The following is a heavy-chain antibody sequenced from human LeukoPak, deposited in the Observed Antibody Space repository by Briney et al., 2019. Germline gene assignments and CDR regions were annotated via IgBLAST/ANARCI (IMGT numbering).Heavy chain of an antibody. D-gene: IGHD6-6*01. CDR2: IDSDGSST. V-gene: IGHV3-74*01. Sequence: GGSLRLSCAASGFTFGSYWVHWIRQAPGKGLVWVSRIDSDGSSTNYADSVKGRFTVSRDNAKNTLYLQMNSLRAEDTAVYYCARSTYGSSSAFDYWGQGTLVTVSS. CDR3: ARSTYGSSSAFDY. CDR1: GFTFGSYW. J-gene: IGHJ4*02.